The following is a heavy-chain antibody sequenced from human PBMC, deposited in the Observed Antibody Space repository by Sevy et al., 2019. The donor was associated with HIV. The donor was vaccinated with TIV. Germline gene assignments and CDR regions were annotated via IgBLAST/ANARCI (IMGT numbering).Heavy chain of an antibody. V-gene: IGHV3-48*01. CDR1: GFTFSNYS. CDR3: AREDHTSTWNWFDP. Sequence: GGSLRLSCAASGFTFSNYSMNWVRQAPEKGLEWISYVSSAGSTIYYADSVKGRFNISRDNAMNSLYLQMNSLRAEDTAVYYCAREDHTSTWNWFDPWGRGTLVTVSS. J-gene: IGHJ5*02. CDR2: VSSAGSTI. D-gene: IGHD6-13*01.